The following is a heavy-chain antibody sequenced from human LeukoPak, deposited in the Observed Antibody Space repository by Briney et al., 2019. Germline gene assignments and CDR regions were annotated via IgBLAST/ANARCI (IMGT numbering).Heavy chain of an antibody. CDR1: GYTFTSYY. V-gene: IGHV1-46*01. D-gene: IGHD2-15*01. Sequence: ASVKVSCKASGYTFTSYYMHWVRQAPGQGLEWMGIINPSGGSTSYAQKFQGRVTMTRDMSTSTVYMELSSLRSEDTAVYYCARDRQRWQVVSRLDYYYMDVWGKGTTVTISS. CDR3: ARDRQRWQVVSRLDYYYMDV. CDR2: INPSGGST. J-gene: IGHJ6*03.